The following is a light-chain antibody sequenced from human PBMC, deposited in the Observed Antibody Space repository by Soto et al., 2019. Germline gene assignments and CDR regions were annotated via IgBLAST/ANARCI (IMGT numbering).Light chain of an antibody. CDR2: ASS. V-gene: IGKV1-9*01. J-gene: IGKJ4*01. CDR3: QQLNSYPFT. Sequence: IQLTQSPSSLSASVGYRVTMTCRASQGISSYLYWYQQKPGKAPKLLIYASSTLQSGVPSRLSGSGSGKDFTITISSLQPEDFATYYCQQLNSYPFTFGGVTKVDIK. CDR1: QGISSY.